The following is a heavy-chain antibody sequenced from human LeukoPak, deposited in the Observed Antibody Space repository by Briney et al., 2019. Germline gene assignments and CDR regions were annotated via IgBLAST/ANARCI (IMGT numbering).Heavy chain of an antibody. CDR3: VRGVGGEYFYFDR. V-gene: IGHV4-30-4*07. CDR1: GDSISSDGHS. J-gene: IGHJ4*02. Sequence: PSETLSLTCGVSGDSISSDGHSWSWIPQPPGKGLEWVGYIYHSGAAYHNPSLKSRLALSVDTSNNQFSLRLRSGTAADTAVYYCVRGVGGEYFYFDRWGQGALVTVSA. D-gene: IGHD1-26*01. CDR2: IYHSGAA.